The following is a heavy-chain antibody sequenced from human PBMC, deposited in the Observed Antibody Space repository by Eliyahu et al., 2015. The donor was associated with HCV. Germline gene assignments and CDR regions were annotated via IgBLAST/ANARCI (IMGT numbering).Heavy chain of an antibody. CDR1: GGSISSSSYY. V-gene: IGHV4-39*01. Sequence: QLQLQESGPGLVKPSETLSLTCTVSGGSISSSSYYWGWIRQPPGKGLEWIGGIYFRWGTHYNPSLKSRVTISVDTSKNQFSLKLSSVTAADTAVYYCARPLGLWMATMREFAFDIWGQGTMVTVSS. D-gene: IGHD5-24*01. J-gene: IGHJ3*02. CDR2: IYFRWGT. CDR3: ARPLGLWMATMREFAFDI.